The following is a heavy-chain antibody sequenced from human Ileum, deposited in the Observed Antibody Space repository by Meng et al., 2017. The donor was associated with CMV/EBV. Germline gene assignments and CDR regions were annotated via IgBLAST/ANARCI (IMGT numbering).Heavy chain of an antibody. CDR3: AKTKGYYDSSGYRYYFDY. J-gene: IGHJ4*02. V-gene: IGHV3-23*01. Sequence: FTFSSYAMSWVRQAPGKGLEWVSAISGSGGSTYSADSVKGRFTISRDNSKNTLYLQMNSLRVEDTAVYYCAKTKGYYDSSGYRYYFDYWGQGTLVTVSS. D-gene: IGHD3-22*01. CDR2: ISGSGGST. CDR1: FTFSSYA.